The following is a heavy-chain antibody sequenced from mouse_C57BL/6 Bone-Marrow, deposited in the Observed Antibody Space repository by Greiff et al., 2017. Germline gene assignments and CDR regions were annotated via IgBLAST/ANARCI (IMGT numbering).Heavy chain of an antibody. Sequence: EVQLVESGGDLVKPGGSLKLSCAASGFTFSSYGMSWFSQTPDKRLEWVATISSGGSSTYYPDIVKGRFTISRDNAKNTLYLQMSSRKSEDTAIYYCAILDSSGYLDYWGQGTTLTVSS. V-gene: IGHV5-6*01. CDR1: GFTFSSYG. J-gene: IGHJ2*01. CDR3: AILDSSGYLDY. D-gene: IGHD3-2*02. CDR2: ISSGGSST.